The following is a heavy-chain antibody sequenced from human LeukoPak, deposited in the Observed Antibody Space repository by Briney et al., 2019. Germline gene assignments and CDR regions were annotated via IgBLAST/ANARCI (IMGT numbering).Heavy chain of an antibody. Sequence: ASVKVSCKASGYTFTSYYMHWVRQAPGQGLEWMGIINPSGGSTSYAQKFQGRVTITADESTSTAYMELSSLRSEDTAVYYCATGIYYYGSGSYSYYFDYWGQGTLVTVSS. V-gene: IGHV1-46*01. D-gene: IGHD3-10*01. J-gene: IGHJ4*02. CDR3: ATGIYYYGSGSYSYYFDY. CDR2: INPSGGST. CDR1: GYTFTSYY.